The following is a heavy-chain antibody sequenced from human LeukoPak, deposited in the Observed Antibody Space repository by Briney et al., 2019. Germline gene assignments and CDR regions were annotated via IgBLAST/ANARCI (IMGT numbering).Heavy chain of an antibody. J-gene: IGHJ4*02. CDR1: GGSISSSSYH. V-gene: IGHV4-39*01. CDR3: ARAMSGSSGSPLDY. D-gene: IGHD3-22*01. Sequence: SETLSLTCTVSGGSISSSSYHWGWIRQPPGKGLEWIGSIYYSGSTYYNPSLKSRVTISVDTSKNQFSLKLSSATAADTAVYYCARAMSGSSGSPLDYWGREPWSPSPQ. CDR2: IYYSGST.